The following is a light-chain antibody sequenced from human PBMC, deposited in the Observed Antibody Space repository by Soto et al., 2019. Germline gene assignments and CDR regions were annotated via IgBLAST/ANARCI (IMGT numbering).Light chain of an antibody. CDR1: QSLANSF. CDR2: DTS. CDR3: QQDGTSEII. Sequence: EFVLTQSPGTLSLSPGERATLSCRASQSLANSFIAWYQQKPGQAPRLLIYDTSSRASGIPDRFSGSGSGTDFTLTISRLETEDFAVFYCQQDGTSEIIFGQGTRLEIK. V-gene: IGKV3-20*01. J-gene: IGKJ5*01.